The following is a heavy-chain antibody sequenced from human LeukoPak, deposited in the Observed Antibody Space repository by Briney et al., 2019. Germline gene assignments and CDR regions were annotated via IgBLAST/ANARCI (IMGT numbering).Heavy chain of an antibody. D-gene: IGHD3-10*01. CDR3: ARTPELYYGSGSYLGYYYYYGMDV. CDR1: GFTFSSYS. Sequence: GGSLRLSCAASGFTFSSYSMNWVRQAPGKGLEWVSSISSSSSYIYYADSVKGRFTISRDNAKNSLYLQMNSLRVEDTAVYYCARTPELYYGSGSYLGYYYYYGMDVWGQGTTVTVSS. CDR2: ISSSSSYI. V-gene: IGHV3-21*01. J-gene: IGHJ6*02.